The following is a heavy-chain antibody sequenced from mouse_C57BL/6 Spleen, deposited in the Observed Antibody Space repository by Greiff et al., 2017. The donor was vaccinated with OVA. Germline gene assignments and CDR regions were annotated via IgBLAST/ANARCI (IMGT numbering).Heavy chain of an antibody. CDR2: IIPKNGDT. D-gene: IGHD2-10*02. Sequence: EVQLQQSGPELVSPGASGKIPCRPSGYTFPDSKLTWVNQSHGRGLEWMGSIIPKNGDTSYNQKFKGKAKLTAAKSASTAYMELSSLKPEDSAVDYGYGSGVAYWGQGTVVTVSA. V-gene: IGHV1-18*01. CDR1: GYTFPDSK. J-gene: IGHJ3*01. CDR3: YGSGVAY.